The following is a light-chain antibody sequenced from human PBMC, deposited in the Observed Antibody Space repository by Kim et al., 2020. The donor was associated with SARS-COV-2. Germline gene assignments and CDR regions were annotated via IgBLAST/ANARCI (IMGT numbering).Light chain of an antibody. J-gene: IGLJ2*01. CDR1: SSDVGGYNY. V-gene: IGLV2-11*01. CDR2: DVT. CDR3: CSYAGSYTFVV. Sequence: QSALTQPRSVSGSPGQSVTISCTGTSSDVGGYNYVYWYQQHPGKAPKVMIYDVTKRPSGVPDHFSGSKSGNTASLTISGLQAEDEADYYCCSYAGSYTFVVFGGGTQLTVL.